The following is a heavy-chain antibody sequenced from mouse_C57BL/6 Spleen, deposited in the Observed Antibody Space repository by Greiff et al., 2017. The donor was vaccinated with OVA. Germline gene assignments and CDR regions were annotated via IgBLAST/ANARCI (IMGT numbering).Heavy chain of an antibody. D-gene: IGHD1-1*01. J-gene: IGHJ2*01. V-gene: IGHV1-15*01. CDR3: TRGDYGSINYFDY. CDR1: GYTFTDYE. Sequence: QVQLKESGAELVRPGASVTLSCKASGYTFTDYEMHWVKQTPVHGLEWIGAIDPETGGTDYNQKFKGKAILTADKSSSTAYMELRSLTSEDSAVYYCTRGDYGSINYFDYWGQGTTLTVSS. CDR2: IDPETGGT.